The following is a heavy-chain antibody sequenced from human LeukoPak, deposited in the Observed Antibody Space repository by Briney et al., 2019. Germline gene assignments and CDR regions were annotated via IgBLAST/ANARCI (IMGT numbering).Heavy chain of an antibody. J-gene: IGHJ4*02. V-gene: IGHV1-18*01. CDR1: GYTFTSYG. Sequence: ASVKVSCKASGYTFTSYGTSWVRQAPGQGLEWMGWISAYNGNTNYAQKLQGRVTMTTDTSTSTAYMELRSLRSDDTAVYYCARARYYDFWSGWEIDYWGQGTLVTVSS. CDR3: ARARYYDFWSGWEIDY. CDR2: ISAYNGNT. D-gene: IGHD3-3*01.